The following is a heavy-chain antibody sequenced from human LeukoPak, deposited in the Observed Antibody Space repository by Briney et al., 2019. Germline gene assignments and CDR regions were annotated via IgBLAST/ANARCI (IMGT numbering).Heavy chain of an antibody. D-gene: IGHD4-23*01. CDR1: GGSISNYY. Sequence: PSETLSLTCTVSGGSISNYYWSWIRQPPGKGLEWIGYIYYSGSTNYNPSLKSRVTISVDTSKNQFSLKLSSVTAADTAVYYCASIVFYGGNYFDYWGQGTLVTVSS. CDR2: IYYSGST. CDR3: ASIVFYGGNYFDY. V-gene: IGHV4-59*01. J-gene: IGHJ4*02.